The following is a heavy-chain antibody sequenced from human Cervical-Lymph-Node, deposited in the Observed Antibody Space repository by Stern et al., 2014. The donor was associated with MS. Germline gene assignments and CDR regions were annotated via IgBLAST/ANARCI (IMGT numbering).Heavy chain of an antibody. D-gene: IGHD1-26*01. J-gene: IGHJ6*02. CDR3: ARDCKLRYYYYGMDV. V-gene: IGHV3-33*01. CDR1: GFTFSSYG. CDR2: IWYDGSNN. Sequence: VHLVESGGGVVQPGRSLRLSCAASGFTFSSYGMHWVRQAPGKGLEWGAVIWYDGSNNYYADSVKGRFTISRDNSKNTLYLQMNSLRAEDTAVYYCARDCKLRYYYYGMDVWGQGTTVTVSS.